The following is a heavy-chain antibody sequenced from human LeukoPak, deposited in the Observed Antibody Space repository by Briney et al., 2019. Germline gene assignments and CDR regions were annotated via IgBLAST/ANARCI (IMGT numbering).Heavy chain of an antibody. Sequence: PSETLSLTCTVSGGSISSYYWSWLRQPPEKGLEWIGYIYYSGSTNYNPSLKSRVTISVDTSKNQFSLRLSSVTAADTAVYYCARGGYDFWSGYVDAFDIWGQGTMVTVSS. J-gene: IGHJ3*02. D-gene: IGHD3-3*01. CDR1: GGSISSYY. CDR3: ARGGYDFWSGYVDAFDI. V-gene: IGHV4-59*01. CDR2: IYYSGST.